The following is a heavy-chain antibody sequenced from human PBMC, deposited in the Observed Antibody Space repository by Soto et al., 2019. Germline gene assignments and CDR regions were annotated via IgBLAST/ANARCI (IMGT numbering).Heavy chain of an antibody. CDR1: GYTFTDFG. CDR3: ARGGTPIEY. Sequence: QVHLEQSGAEVKKPGASVKVSWTASGYTFTDFGISWVRQAPGQALEWMGWISAYNGKTNYSQKFQGRVTMTTDTSTSTAYMELRSLRSDDTVVYYCARGGTPIEYWGQGTLVTVSS. D-gene: IGHD3-16*01. V-gene: IGHV1-18*01. J-gene: IGHJ4*02. CDR2: ISAYNGKT.